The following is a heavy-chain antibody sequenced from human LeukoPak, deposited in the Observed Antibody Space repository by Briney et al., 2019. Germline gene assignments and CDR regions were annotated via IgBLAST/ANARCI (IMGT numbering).Heavy chain of an antibody. V-gene: IGHV4-31*11. D-gene: IGHD3-10*01. CDR2: IYYSGTT. Sequence: SETLSLTCAVYGGSFSGYYWSWIRQYPGKGLEWIGYIYYSGTTYYNPSLKSRVTISVDTSKNQFSLKLSSVTAADTAVYYCASNYYGSGSLDYWGQGNLVTVSP. J-gene: IGHJ4*02. CDR3: ASNYYGSGSLDY. CDR1: GGSFSGYY.